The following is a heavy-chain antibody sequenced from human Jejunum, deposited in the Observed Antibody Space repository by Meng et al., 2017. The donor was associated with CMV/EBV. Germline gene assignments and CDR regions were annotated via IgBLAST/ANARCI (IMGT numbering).Heavy chain of an antibody. J-gene: IGHJ6*02. V-gene: IGHV3-7*01. D-gene: IGHD2-2*01. Sequence: WMSWARQAPGRGLEWVASMKTDGSEKYYVDSVKGRFTMSRDNAKNSLYLQMNSLRAEDTAVYYCARLLEAYCSSTSCSGYYGMDVWGQGTTGTVSS. CDR2: MKTDGSEK. CDR3: ARLLEAYCSSTSCSGYYGMDV. CDR1: W.